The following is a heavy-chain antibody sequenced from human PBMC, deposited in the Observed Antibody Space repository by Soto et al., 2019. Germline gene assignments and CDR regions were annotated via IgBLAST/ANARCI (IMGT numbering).Heavy chain of an antibody. D-gene: IGHD2-2*01. V-gene: IGHV3-9*01. CDR2: ISWNSGSI. CDR1: GFTFDDYA. CDR3: AKGGYCSSTSCYFDY. J-gene: IGHJ4*02. Sequence: EVQLVESGGGLVQPGRSLRLSCAASGFTFDDYAMHWVRQAPGKGLEWVSGISWNSGSIGYADSVKGRFTISRDNAKNSLYPQMNSLRAEDTALYYCAKGGYCSSTSCYFDYWGQGTLVTVSS.